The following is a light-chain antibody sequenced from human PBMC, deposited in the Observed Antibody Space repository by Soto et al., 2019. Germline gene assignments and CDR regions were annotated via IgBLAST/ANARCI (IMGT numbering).Light chain of an antibody. Sequence: QSALTQPPSVSGAPGQRVTLSCTGSSSNIGAGYDVHWYQQLPGIAPKLLIYTNNNRPSGVPDRFSGSKSGTSASLAITGLQAEDEADYYCQSYDSALRGYVFGTGTKVTVL. J-gene: IGLJ1*01. CDR3: QSYDSALRGYV. CDR1: SSNIGAGYD. V-gene: IGLV1-40*01. CDR2: TNN.